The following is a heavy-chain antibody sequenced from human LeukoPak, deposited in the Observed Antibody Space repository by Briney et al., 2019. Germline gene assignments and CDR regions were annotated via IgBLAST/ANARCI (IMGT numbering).Heavy chain of an antibody. D-gene: IGHD6-13*01. CDR1: GFTFSSHG. V-gene: IGHV3-30*18. CDR3: AKDGRVAAAAYYFDY. J-gene: IGHJ4*02. CDR2: IANDGRDK. Sequence: PGRSLRLSCAASGFTFSSHGVHWVRQAPGKGLEWVAVIANDGRDKKYADSVKGRFTISRDNSKSTLYLEMNSLRVEDTAVYYCAKDGRVAAAAYYFDYWGQGTLATVSS.